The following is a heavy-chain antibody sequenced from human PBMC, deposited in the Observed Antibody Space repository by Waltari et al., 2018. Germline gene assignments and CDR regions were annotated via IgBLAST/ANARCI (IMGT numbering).Heavy chain of an antibody. Sequence: LVQSGAEVMKPGASVKVSCKVSRDAITEHYIHGVRQAPGQGLEWMGWINPNGGSTHYAQRYRGRITMTWDTSMTTSYMGLSGLRSDDTAVYYCAREYCGGDCRLFDFWGQGTLVTVSS. D-gene: IGHD2-21*02. CDR1: RDAITEHY. CDR2: INPNGGST. V-gene: IGHV1-2*02. CDR3: AREYCGGDCRLFDF. J-gene: IGHJ4*02.